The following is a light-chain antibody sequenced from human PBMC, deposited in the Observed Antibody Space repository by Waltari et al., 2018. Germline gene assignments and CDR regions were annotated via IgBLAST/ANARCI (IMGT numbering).Light chain of an antibody. Sequence: QYALTQPASVSGSPGQSITISCPGTSSDVGGYNYVPWYHQHPGKAPKLMIYEVSNRPSGVSNRFSGSKSGNTASLTISGLQAEDEADYYCSSYTSSSTLPFGGGTKLTVL. CDR1: SSDVGGYNY. CDR3: SSYTSSSTLP. CDR2: EVS. V-gene: IGLV2-14*01. J-gene: IGLJ2*01.